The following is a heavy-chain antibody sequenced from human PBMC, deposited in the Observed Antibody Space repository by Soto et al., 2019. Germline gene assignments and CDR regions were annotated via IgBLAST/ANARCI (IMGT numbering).Heavy chain of an antibody. CDR3: ASMPHNYDYIWGSYLDY. CDR2: IYYSGST. CDR1: GGSISSSSYY. V-gene: IGHV4-39*01. D-gene: IGHD3-16*01. Sequence: PSETLSLTCTVSGGSISSSSYYWGWIRQPPGKGLEWIGSIYYSGSTYYNPSLKSRVTISVDTSKNQFSLKLSSVTAADTAVYYCASMPHNYDYIWGSYLDYWGQGTLVTVSS. J-gene: IGHJ4*02.